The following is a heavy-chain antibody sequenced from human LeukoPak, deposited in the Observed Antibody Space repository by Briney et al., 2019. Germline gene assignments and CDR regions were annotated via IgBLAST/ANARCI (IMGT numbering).Heavy chain of an antibody. D-gene: IGHD6-13*01. CDR3: AREGVAGTGLDY. CDR2: INPTGGT. J-gene: IGHJ4*02. CDR1: GYTFKNYG. V-gene: IGHV1-46*02. Sequence: ASVKVSCKASGYTFKNYGISWVRQAPGQGLEWLGIINPTGGTSYAQKLQGRITVTRDTSTSTMFMDLSSLRSEDTAVYYCAREGVAGTGLDYWGQGTLVTVSS.